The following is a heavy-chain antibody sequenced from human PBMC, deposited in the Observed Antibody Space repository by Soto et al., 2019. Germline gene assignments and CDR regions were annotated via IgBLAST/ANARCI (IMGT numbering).Heavy chain of an antibody. CDR1: GFTFSTYE. V-gene: IGHV3-48*03. CDR3: LRDTMRASAAASLDH. J-gene: IGHJ4*02. D-gene: IGHD2-2*01. CDR2: ISVSGNII. Sequence: GGSLRLFCAASGFTFSTYEFNWVRQAPGRGLEWISYISVSGNIIKYAESVKGRFTISRDNADNSLHLHMSNLRVDDTALYFCLRDTMRASAAASLDHWGQGTQVTVSS.